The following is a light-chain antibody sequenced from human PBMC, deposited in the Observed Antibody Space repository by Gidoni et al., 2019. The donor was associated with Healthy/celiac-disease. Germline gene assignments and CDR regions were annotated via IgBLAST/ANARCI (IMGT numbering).Light chain of an antibody. CDR1: QSVSSSY. J-gene: IGKJ3*01. V-gene: IGKV3-20*01. CDR2: GAS. CDR3: QQYSSTPAVT. Sequence: EIVLTQSTGTLSLSPGERATITSRASQSVSSSYLARYQQKPGQAPRLLMYGASSRANGMPDRSSGSRSGTDFTITISRLEPEDDAVYYCQQYSSTPAVTFGPGTKVDIK.